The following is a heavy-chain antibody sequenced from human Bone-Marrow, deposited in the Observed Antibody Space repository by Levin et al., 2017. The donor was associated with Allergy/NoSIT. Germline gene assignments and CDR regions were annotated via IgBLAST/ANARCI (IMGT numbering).Heavy chain of an antibody. V-gene: IGHV5-51*01. CDR1: GYSFTTYW. CDR3: ARRGLTSEYFDY. D-gene: IGHD5-24*01. CDR2: IYPGDSDT. Sequence: GESLKISCKGSGYSFTTYWIAWVRQMPGKGLEWVGIIYPGDSDTRYSPSFQGQVTISADKSINTAYLQWSSLKTSGTAMYYCARRGLTSEYFDYWGQGTLVTVSS. J-gene: IGHJ4*02.